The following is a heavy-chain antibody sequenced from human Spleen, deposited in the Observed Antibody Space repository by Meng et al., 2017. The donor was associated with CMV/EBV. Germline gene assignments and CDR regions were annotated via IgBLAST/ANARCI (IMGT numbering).Heavy chain of an antibody. CDR3: ARFVVSYGMDV. V-gene: IGHV4-34*01. CDR2: INHSGST. D-gene: IGHD2-15*01. J-gene: IGHJ6*02. Sequence: GSLRLSCAVYGGSFSGYYWSWIRQPPGKGLEWIGEINHSGSTNYNPSLKSRVTISVDTSKNQFSRKLSSVTAADPAVYYCARFVVSYGMDVWGQGTTVTVSS. CDR1: GGSFSGYY.